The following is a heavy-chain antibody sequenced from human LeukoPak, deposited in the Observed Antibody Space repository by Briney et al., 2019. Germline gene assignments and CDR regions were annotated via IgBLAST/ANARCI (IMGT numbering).Heavy chain of an antibody. J-gene: IGHJ4*02. CDR2: INQSGTT. CDR1: GGSFSGYY. V-gene: IGHV4-34*01. CDR3: AINDGGGSYYKSDF. Sequence: PSETLSLTCAVYGGSFSGYYWSWIRQSPGKGLEWIGEINQSGTTNYNPSLKSRVTISIDTSKNQFSLKLNSVTAADTAVYYCAINDGGGSYYKSDFWGQGTPVTVSS. D-gene: IGHD3-10*01.